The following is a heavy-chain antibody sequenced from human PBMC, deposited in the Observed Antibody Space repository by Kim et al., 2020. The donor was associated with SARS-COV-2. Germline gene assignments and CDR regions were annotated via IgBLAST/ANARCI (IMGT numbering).Heavy chain of an antibody. D-gene: IGHD3-3*01. CDR1: GFTFSSYE. CDR3: ARTPPVITIFGVVIYFDY. CDR2: ISSSGSTI. J-gene: IGHJ4*02. V-gene: IGHV3-48*03. Sequence: GVSLRLSCAASGFTFSSYEMNWVRQAPGKGLEWVSYISSSGSTIYYADSVKGRFTISRDNAKNSLYLQMNSLRAEDTAVYYCARTPPVITIFGVVIYFDYWGQGTLVTVSS.